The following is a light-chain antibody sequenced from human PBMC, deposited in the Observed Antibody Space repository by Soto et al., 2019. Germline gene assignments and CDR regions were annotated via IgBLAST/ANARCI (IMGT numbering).Light chain of an antibody. CDR2: DAS. Sequence: EVVLTQSPATLSWSPGERATLSCRASQSVSSYLAWYQQKPGQAPRLLIYDASNRATGIPARFSGSGSGTDFTLTISSLQSEDFAVYYCQQYNNWPKTFGQGTKVDIK. V-gene: IGKV3-11*01. CDR1: QSVSSY. J-gene: IGKJ1*01. CDR3: QQYNNWPKT.